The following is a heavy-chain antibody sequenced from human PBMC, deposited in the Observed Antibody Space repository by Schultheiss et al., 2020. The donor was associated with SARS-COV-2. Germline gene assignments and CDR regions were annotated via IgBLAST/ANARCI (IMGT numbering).Heavy chain of an antibody. CDR1: GFTFNNFA. D-gene: IGHD1-1*01. CDR2: IGSSGTTR. V-gene: IGHV3-23*01. Sequence: GESLKSSCAASGFTFNNFAMSWVRQTPGKGLEWVSTIGSSGTTRNFAESVEGRFTISRDNSRSTLYLQMNSLRAEDTAVYYCAKDRVERQEGRVHYYYGMDVWGQGTTVTVSS. J-gene: IGHJ6*02. CDR3: AKDRVERQEGRVHYYYGMDV.